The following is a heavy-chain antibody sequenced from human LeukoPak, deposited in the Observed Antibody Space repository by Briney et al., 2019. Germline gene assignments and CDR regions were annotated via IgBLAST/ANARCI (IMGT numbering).Heavy chain of an antibody. CDR1: GFTFSSYA. CDR2: ISGSGGST. J-gene: IGHJ6*02. V-gene: IGHV3-23*01. Sequence: GGSLRLSCAASGFTFSSYAMSWVRQAPGKGLEWVSAISGSGGSTYYADSVKGRFTISRDNSKNTLYLQMNSLRAEDTAVYYCARELITGTSYYYYGMDVWGQGTTVTVSS. CDR3: ARELITGTSYYYYGMDV. D-gene: IGHD1-20*01.